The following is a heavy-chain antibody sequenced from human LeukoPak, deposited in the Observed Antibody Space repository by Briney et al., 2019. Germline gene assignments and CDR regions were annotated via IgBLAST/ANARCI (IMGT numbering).Heavy chain of an antibody. V-gene: IGHV1-69*13. J-gene: IGHJ4*02. CDR3: ARGSGETGGYYYVY. CDR1: GGSFSRYA. Sequence: SVNVSCKASGGSFSRYAISWVRQAPGQGLEWMGGIIPMFGTANYAQKFQGRVTITADESTRTAYMELRTLRSEDTAIYYCARGSGETGGYYYVYWGRGTPVTVSS. D-gene: IGHD3-22*01. CDR2: IIPMFGTA.